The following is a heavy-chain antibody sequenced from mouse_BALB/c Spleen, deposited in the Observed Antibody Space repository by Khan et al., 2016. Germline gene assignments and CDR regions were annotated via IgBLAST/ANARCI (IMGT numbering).Heavy chain of an antibody. CDR2: INPSTGYT. V-gene: IGHV1-7*01. Sequence: QVQLQQSGAELAKPGASVKMSCKASGYTFTSYWMHWVKQRPGQGLEWIGYINPSTGYTEYNQKFKDKATLTADKSSSTAYMQLSSLTSEDSAVYYCASIVTTYYFDYWGQGTTLTVSS. D-gene: IGHD2-1*01. CDR1: GYTFTSYW. J-gene: IGHJ2*01. CDR3: ASIVTTYYFDY.